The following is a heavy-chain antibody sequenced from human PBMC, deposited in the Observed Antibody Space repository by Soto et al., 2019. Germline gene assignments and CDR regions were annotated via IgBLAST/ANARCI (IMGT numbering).Heavy chain of an antibody. CDR3: ARVSPYYYDSSGPFDY. Sequence: GASVKVSCKASGYTFTSYAMHWARQAPGQRLEWMGWINAGNGNTKYSQKFQGRVTITRDTSASTAYMELSSLRSEDTAVYYCARVSPYYYDSSGPFDYWGQGTLVTVSS. D-gene: IGHD3-22*01. CDR2: INAGNGNT. V-gene: IGHV1-3*01. J-gene: IGHJ4*02. CDR1: GYTFTSYA.